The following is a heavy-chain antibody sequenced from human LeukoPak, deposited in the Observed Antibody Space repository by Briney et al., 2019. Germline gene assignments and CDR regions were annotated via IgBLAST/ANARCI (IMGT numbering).Heavy chain of an antibody. J-gene: IGHJ4*02. CDR1: GFTFSSYS. V-gene: IGHV3-48*01. CDR2: ISSSSSTI. D-gene: IGHD3-10*01. Sequence: TGGSLRLSCAASGFTFSSYSMNWVRQAPGKGLEWVSYISSSSSTIYYADSVKGRFTISRDNAKNSLYLQMNSLRAEDTAVYYCARDFFFIYGSGSYYNGWGQGTLVTVSS. CDR3: ARDFFFIYGSGSYYNG.